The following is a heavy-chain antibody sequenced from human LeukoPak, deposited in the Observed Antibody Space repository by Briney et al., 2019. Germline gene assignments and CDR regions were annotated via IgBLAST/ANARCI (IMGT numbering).Heavy chain of an antibody. V-gene: IGHV4-34*10. CDR1: GGSFSGYY. CDR2: INHSGST. J-gene: IGHJ4*02. Sequence: PSETLSLTCGVYGGSFSGYYWSWIRQPPGKGLEWIGEINHSGSTNCNPSLKSRVTMSLDTSRNQFSLKLSSVTAADTAVYYCARDPLYSSSSGYFDSWGQGTLVTVSS. D-gene: IGHD6-6*01. CDR3: ARDPLYSSSSGYFDS.